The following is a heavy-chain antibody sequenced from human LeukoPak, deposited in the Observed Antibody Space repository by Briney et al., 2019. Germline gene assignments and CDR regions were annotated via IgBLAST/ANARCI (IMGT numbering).Heavy chain of an antibody. Sequence: PGGSLRLSCAASGFTFSSYGMHWVRQAPGKGLEWVAVISYDGSNKYYADSVKGRFTISRDNSKNTLYLQMNSLRAEDTAVYYCAKDKYYYDSSGSDYWGQGTLVTVSS. CDR2: ISYDGSNK. CDR1: GFTFSSYG. J-gene: IGHJ4*02. D-gene: IGHD3-22*01. V-gene: IGHV3-30*18. CDR3: AKDKYYYDSSGSDY.